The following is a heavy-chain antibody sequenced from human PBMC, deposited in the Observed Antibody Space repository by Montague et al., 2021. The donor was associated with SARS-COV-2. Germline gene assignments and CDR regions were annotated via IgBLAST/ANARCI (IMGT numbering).Heavy chain of an antibody. J-gene: IGHJ6*02. CDR1: GGSFSSY. D-gene: IGHD2-15*01. CDR3: ASHCGGGRCYFGMDV. V-gene: IGHV4-34*01. CDR2: ISHGGGT. Sequence: SETLSLTCDVYGGSFSSYWGWIRQPPGRGLEWVGQISHGGGTNYNPSLKSRVTISVDTSKNQVSLKLSSVTAADTAVYYCASHCGGGRCYFGMDVWGQGTRVTVSS.